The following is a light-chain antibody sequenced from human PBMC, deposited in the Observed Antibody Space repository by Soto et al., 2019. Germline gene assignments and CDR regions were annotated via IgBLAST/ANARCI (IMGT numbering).Light chain of an antibody. Sequence: DIQMTQSPSTLSASIGDRVTITCRASQNINNWIAWYQQKPGKAPKFLIYDASTLESGVPSRFSGSGFGTDFTLTISSLQPEDFATYYCQQANSFPWTFGQGTKVDIK. J-gene: IGKJ1*01. V-gene: IGKV1-5*01. CDR1: QNINNW. CDR2: DAS. CDR3: QQANSFPWT.